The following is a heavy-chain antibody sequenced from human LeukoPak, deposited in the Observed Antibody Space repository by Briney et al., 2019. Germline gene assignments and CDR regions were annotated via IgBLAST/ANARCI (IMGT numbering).Heavy chain of an antibody. Sequence: PGGSLRLSCVASGFTFSSYAMSWVRQAPGKGLEWVSGISGSGGSTYYADSVKGRFTISRDNSKNTLYLQMNSLRAEDTAVYYCAKDGSAIVGATVPYYFDYWGQGTLVTVSS. V-gene: IGHV3-23*01. D-gene: IGHD1-26*01. CDR2: ISGSGGST. CDR1: GFTFSSYA. CDR3: AKDGSAIVGATVPYYFDY. J-gene: IGHJ4*02.